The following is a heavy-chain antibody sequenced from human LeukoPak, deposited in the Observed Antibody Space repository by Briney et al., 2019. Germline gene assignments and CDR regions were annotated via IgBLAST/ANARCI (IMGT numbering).Heavy chain of an antibody. CDR1: GYTFTGYY. J-gene: IGHJ3*02. D-gene: IGHD3-22*01. CDR3: ARDLSRYYYDSSGYYYGFRDAFDI. V-gene: IGHV1-2*04. Sequence: ASVKVSCKASGYTFTGYYMHWVRQAPGQGLEWMGWINPNSGGTNYAQKFQGWVTMTRDTSISTAYMELSRLRSDDTAVYYCARDLSRYYYDSSGYYYGFRDAFDIWGQGTMVTVSS. CDR2: INPNSGGT.